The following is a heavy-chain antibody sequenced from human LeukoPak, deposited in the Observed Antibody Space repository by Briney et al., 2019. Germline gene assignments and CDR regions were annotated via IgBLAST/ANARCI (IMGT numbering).Heavy chain of an antibody. CDR2: IYPGDSDA. D-gene: IGHD2-2*01. J-gene: IGHJ4*02. V-gene: IGHV5-51*01. Sequence: GESLKISCKGSGYTFTTYCIAWVRQMPGKGLEWMGIIYPGDSDARYSPSFHGQVTISVDESISTAYLQWSSLKASDTAIYYCARRGGGGSPAAAKAFAYWGQATLVTVSS. CDR3: ARRGGGGSPAAAKAFAY. CDR1: GYTFTTYC.